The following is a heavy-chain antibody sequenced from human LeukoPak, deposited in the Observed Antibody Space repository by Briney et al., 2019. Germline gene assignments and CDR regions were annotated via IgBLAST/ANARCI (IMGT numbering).Heavy chain of an antibody. D-gene: IGHD3-10*01. CDR2: ISWSSGNI. Sequence: PGGSLRLSCAASGFTFDDYAMHWVRQAPGKGLEWVSGISWSSGNIGYADSVKGRFTISRDNAKNSLYLQMNSLRAEDTAVYYCARDRSPGNFDYWGQGTPVTVSS. J-gene: IGHJ4*02. CDR1: GFTFDDYA. CDR3: ARDRSPGNFDY. V-gene: IGHV3-9*01.